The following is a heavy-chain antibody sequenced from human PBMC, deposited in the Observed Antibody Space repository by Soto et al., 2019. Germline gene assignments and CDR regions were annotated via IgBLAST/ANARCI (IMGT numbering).Heavy chain of an antibody. J-gene: IGHJ4*02. CDR3: ARGRDWDD. V-gene: IGHV1-18*01. CDR1: GYGFTTYG. CDR2: ISAPNGNT. Sequence: QGHLVQSGAEVKKPGASVKVSCKGSGYGFTTYGITWVRQAAGQGLEWMAWISAPNGNTNYAQQLQLRDTVTRDTATSTAYMELRSRISVDTAVYYCARGRDWDDWGQGALVSVSS. D-gene: IGHD3-10*01.